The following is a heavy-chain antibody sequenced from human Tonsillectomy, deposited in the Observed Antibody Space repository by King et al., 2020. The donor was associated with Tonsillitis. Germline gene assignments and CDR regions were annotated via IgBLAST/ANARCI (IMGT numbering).Heavy chain of an antibody. J-gene: IGHJ4*02. CDR1: GFTFSSYS. CDR2: ISSSSSYI. CDR3: ARDKKTVAALIDY. D-gene: IGHD6-19*01. V-gene: IGHV3-21*01. Sequence: DVQLVESGGGLVKPGGSLRLSCAASGFTFSSYSMNWVRQAPGKGLEWVSSISSSSSYIYYADSVKGRFTISRDNAKNSLYLQMNSLRAEDTAVYYCARDKKTVAALIDYWVQGTLVTVSS.